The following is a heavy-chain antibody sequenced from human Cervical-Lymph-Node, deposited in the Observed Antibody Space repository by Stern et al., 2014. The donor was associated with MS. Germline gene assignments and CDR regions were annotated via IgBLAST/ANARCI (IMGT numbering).Heavy chain of an antibody. V-gene: IGHV3-30*03. CDR1: GFTFSSYG. Sequence: MQLVESGGSVVQPGRSLRLSCAASGFTFSSYGMHWVRQAPGKALEWATVISCDGNHKYYAASVKGRFTISRDNSKNTLHLQMNSVTPDDTAIYYCARDYEDTSMLFDHWGQGTLVTVSS. CDR3: ARDYEDTSMLFDH. CDR2: ISCDGNHK. D-gene: IGHD2-8*01. J-gene: IGHJ4*02.